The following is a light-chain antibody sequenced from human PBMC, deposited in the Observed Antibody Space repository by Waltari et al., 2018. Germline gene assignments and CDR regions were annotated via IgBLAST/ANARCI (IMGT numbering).Light chain of an antibody. J-gene: IGKJ4*01. CDR2: KAS. CDR1: QNIASW. V-gene: IGKV1-5*03. Sequence: DIQMTQSPSTLSASVGERVPITCRASQNIASWVAWYQHKPGKAPNLLIYKASTLESGVPSRFSGSGSGTVFTLTISSLRPDDFATYYCQQYNSYSALTFGGGTRVEIK. CDR3: QQYNSYSALT.